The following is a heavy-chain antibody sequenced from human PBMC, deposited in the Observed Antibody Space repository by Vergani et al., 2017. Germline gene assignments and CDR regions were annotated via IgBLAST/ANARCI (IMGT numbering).Heavy chain of an antibody. D-gene: IGHD2-8*01. J-gene: IGHJ3*02. CDR1: GFTFSSYA. CDR3: ARDQVLSPRDAFDI. V-gene: IGHV3-30-3*01. CDR2: ISYDGSNK. Sequence: VQLVESGGGVVRPGGSLRLSCAASGFTFSSYAMHWVRQAPGKGLEWVAVISYDGSNKYYADSVKGRFTISRDNAKNSLYLQMNSLRAEDTAVYYCARDQVLSPRDAFDIWGQGTMVTVSS.